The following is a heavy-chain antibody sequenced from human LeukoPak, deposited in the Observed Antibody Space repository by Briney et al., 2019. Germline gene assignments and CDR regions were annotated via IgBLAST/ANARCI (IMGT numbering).Heavy chain of an antibody. D-gene: IGHD3-22*01. V-gene: IGHV1-18*01. J-gene: IGHJ4*02. CDR3: ARVRYYDSSGYYQYTDY. CDR1: GYTFTSYG. Sequence: ASVKVSCKASGYTFTSYGISWVRQAPGQGLDWMGWISAYNGNTNYAQKLQGRVTMTTDTSTSTAYMELRSLRSDDTAVYYCARVRYYDSSGYYQYTDYWGQGTLVTVSS. CDR2: ISAYNGNT.